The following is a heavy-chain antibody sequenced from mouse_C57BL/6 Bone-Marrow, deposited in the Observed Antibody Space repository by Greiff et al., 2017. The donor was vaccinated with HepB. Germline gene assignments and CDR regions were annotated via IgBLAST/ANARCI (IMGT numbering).Heavy chain of an antibody. J-gene: IGHJ4*01. CDR1: GFTFSDYG. D-gene: IGHD2-5*01. CDR3: ARRPHSKGGYYAMDY. Sequence: DVMLVESGGGLVQPGGSLKLSCAASGFTFSDYGMAWVRQAPRKGPEWVAFISNLAYSIYYADTVTGRFTISRENAKNTLYLEMSSLRSEDTAMYYCARRPHSKGGYYAMDYWGQGTSVTVSS. CDR2: ISNLAYSI. V-gene: IGHV5-15*04.